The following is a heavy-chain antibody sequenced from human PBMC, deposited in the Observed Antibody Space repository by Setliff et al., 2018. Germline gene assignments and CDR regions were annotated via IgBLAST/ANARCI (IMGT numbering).Heavy chain of an antibody. CDR2: IDHSGRT. J-gene: IGHJ4*02. CDR1: GASFSNYY. V-gene: IGHV4-34*01. CDR3: RFWSGYYKKDY. D-gene: IGHD3-3*01. Sequence: SETLSLTCTVYGASFSNYYWGWVRQPPEERLEWIGEIDHSGRTKYNPSLKGRVTISVDTSKNQFSLRLSSVTAADTAVYYCRFWSGYYKKDYWGQGTGVTVS.